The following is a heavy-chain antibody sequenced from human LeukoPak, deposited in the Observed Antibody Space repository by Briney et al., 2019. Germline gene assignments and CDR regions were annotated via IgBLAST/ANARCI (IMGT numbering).Heavy chain of an antibody. V-gene: IGHV3-21*01. CDR3: ARGGTAMVPGVDY. D-gene: IGHD5-18*01. CDR2: ISSSSSYI. J-gene: IGHJ4*02. CDR1: GFTFSSYS. Sequence: GGSPRLSCAASGFTFSSYSMNWVRQAPGKGLEWVSSISSSSSYIYYADSVKGRFTISRDNAKNSLYLQMNSLRAEDTAVYYCARGGTAMVPGVDYWGQGTLVTVSS.